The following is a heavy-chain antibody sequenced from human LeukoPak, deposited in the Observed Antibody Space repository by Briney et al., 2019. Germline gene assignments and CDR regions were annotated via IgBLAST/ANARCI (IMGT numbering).Heavy chain of an antibody. V-gene: IGHV3-30*18. J-gene: IGHJ4*02. CDR3: AKPTDY. CDR1: GFTFSTYG. Sequence: ERSLRLSCAASGFTFSTYGMHWVRQAPGKGLEWVGVISYDGSNKYYAGSVKGRFTISRDNSKNSLYLQMNSLRAEDTAVYYCAKPTDYWGQGTLVTVSS. CDR2: ISYDGSNK.